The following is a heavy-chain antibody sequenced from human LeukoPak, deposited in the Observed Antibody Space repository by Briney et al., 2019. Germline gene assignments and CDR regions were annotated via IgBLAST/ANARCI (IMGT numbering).Heavy chain of an antibody. CDR2: MYVTGST. CDR1: GGSISSGSYY. Sequence: SETLSLTCTVSGGSISSGSYYWSWIRQPAGKGLEWIGRMYVTGSTDYNPSLKSRVTMSVDTTKNQFSLKLSSVTAADTAVYYCARRRLGLIAVAVKPFDYWGQGTLVTVSS. CDR3: ARRRLGLIAVAVKPFDY. D-gene: IGHD6-19*01. V-gene: IGHV4-61*02. J-gene: IGHJ4*02.